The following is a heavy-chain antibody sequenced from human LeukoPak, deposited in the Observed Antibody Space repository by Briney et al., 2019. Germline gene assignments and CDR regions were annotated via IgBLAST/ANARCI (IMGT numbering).Heavy chain of an antibody. J-gene: IGHJ4*02. D-gene: IGHD5-18*01. V-gene: IGHV3-23*01. Sequence: GGSLRLSCAASGFTFSSQAMSWVRQAPGKGLEWVSAISGSGGGTYYADSVKGRFSISRDNSKNTLYLQMNSLRADDTAVYYCAKSLRAYSYGYFDYWGQGTLLTVSS. CDR2: ISGSGGGT. CDR3: AKSLRAYSYGYFDY. CDR1: GFTFSSQA.